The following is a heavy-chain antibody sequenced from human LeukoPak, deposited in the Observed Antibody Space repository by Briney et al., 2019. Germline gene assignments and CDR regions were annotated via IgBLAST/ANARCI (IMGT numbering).Heavy chain of an antibody. J-gene: IGHJ3*02. D-gene: IGHD3-22*01. Sequence: GGSLRLSCAASGFTFSGYSMNWVRQAPGKGLEWVSYISSSSSTIYYADSVKGRFTISRDNAKNSLYLQMNSLRDEDTAVYYCARENCYDSSGPNDIWGQGTMVTVSS. CDR1: GFTFSGYS. CDR2: ISSSSSTI. CDR3: ARENCYDSSGPNDI. V-gene: IGHV3-48*02.